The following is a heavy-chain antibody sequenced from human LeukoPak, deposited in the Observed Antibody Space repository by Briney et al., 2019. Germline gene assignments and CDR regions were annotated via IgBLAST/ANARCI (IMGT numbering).Heavy chain of an antibody. V-gene: IGHV3-48*04. CDR2: ISSGATTT. CDR1: GFTLTSDS. Sequence: GGSLRLSCAASGFTLTSDSMNWVRQAPGKGLEWISYISSGATTTYYAHSVKGRFTISRDNAKNSLYLQMNSLRVDDTAVYYCAKGTVGAKYWGQGTLVIVSS. CDR3: AKGTVGAKY. D-gene: IGHD1-26*01. J-gene: IGHJ4*02.